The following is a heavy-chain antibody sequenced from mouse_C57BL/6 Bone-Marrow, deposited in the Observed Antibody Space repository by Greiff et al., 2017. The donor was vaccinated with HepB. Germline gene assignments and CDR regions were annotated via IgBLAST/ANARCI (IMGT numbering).Heavy chain of an antibody. J-gene: IGHJ3*01. Sequence: QVQLKESGPGLVAPSQSLSITCTVSGFSLTSYAISWVRQPPGKGLEWLGVIWTGGGTNYNSALKSRLSISKDNSKSQVFLKMNSLQTDDTARYYCARNTRGLYYGYGGWFAYWGQGTLVTVSA. D-gene: IGHD2-2*01. CDR3: ARNTRGLYYGYGGWFAY. CDR2: IWTGGGT. CDR1: GFSLTSYA. V-gene: IGHV2-9-1*01.